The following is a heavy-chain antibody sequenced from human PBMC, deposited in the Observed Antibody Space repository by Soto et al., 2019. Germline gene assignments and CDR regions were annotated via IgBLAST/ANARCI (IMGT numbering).Heavy chain of an antibody. J-gene: IGHJ3*02. CDR1: GYSFTSYW. CDR2: IYTGDSDT. D-gene: IGHD3-3*01. V-gene: IGHV5-51*01. CDR3: ARKSGFLEWKFRGAFYX. Sequence: PGESLKISCKGSGYSFTSYWIGWVRQMPGRGLELMGIIYTGDSDTRYSQSFQGQVTISAEKSIRTAYLQWSSLKASDTAMYYCARKSGFLEWKFRGAFYXWGQGTMVTVS.